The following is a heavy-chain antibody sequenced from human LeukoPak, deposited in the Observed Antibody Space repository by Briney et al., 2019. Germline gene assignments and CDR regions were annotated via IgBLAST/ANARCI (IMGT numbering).Heavy chain of an antibody. Sequence: GGSLRLSCAASGFTVSSNYMSWVRQAPGKGLEWVSVIYSGGSTYYADSVKGRFTISRDNSKNTLYLQMNSLRAEDTAVYYCAKEGAVAALDVWGQGTTVTVSS. CDR1: GFTVSSNY. CDR2: IYSGGST. D-gene: IGHD6-19*01. V-gene: IGHV3-66*01. J-gene: IGHJ6*02. CDR3: AKEGAVAALDV.